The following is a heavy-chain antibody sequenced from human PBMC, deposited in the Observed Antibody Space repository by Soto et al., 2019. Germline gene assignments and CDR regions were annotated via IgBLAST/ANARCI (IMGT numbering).Heavy chain of an antibody. J-gene: IGHJ6*01. CDR2: IWYDGSNK. CDR1: GFTFSSYG. CDR3: AIGQKLVDSFRYYYYGIDV. V-gene: IGHV3-33*01. Sequence: GGSLRSSFAASGFTFSSYGMHWVRQAPGKVLEWVAVIWYDGSNKYYADSVKGRFTISRDNSKNTLYLQMNSLRAEDTAVYYCAIGQKLVDSFRYYYYGIDVWGQRSTVKASS. D-gene: IGHD6-6*01.